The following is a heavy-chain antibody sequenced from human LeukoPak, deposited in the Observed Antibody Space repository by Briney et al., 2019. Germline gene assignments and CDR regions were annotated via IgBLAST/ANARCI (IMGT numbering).Heavy chain of an antibody. J-gene: IGHJ4*02. CDR1: GFTFSSYA. Sequence: GGSLRLSCAASGFTFSSYAMHWVRQAPGKGLEWVSCISASGGGTYYADSVKGRFTISRDNSKNTVYLQMSSLRAEDTAVYYCAKIRIRDFDYWGQGTLVTVSS. CDR2: ISASGGGT. CDR3: AKIRIRDFDY. V-gene: IGHV3-23*01.